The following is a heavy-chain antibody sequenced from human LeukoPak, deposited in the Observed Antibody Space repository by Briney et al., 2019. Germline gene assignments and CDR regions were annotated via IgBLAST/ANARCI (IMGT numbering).Heavy chain of an antibody. CDR1: GFTFDDYG. J-gene: IGHJ4*02. CDR3: ARAEDYGSGSYYYFDY. CDR2: INWNGGST. D-gene: IGHD3-10*01. Sequence: GGSLRLSCAASGFTFDDYGMSWVRQAPGKGLEWVSGINWNGGSTGYADSVKGRFTISRDNAKNSLYLQMNSLRAEDTALYYCARAEDYGSGSYYYFDYWGQGTLVIASS. V-gene: IGHV3-20*04.